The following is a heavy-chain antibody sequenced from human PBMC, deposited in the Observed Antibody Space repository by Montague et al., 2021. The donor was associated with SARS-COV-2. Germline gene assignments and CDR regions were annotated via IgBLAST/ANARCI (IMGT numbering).Heavy chain of an antibody. D-gene: IGHD2/OR15-2a*01. CDR2: IYWDDDT. CDR1: GFSLSSSGVG. J-gene: IGHJ4*02. V-gene: IGHV2-5*02. CDR3: AHIRRMYYFDD. Sequence: PPLVKPTQTLTLTCTFSGFSLSSSGVGVGWIRQPPGEAPEWLALIYWDDDTRYSPPLKSRLTVTKGTSKNQVVLTLTNMDTVDTATYFCAHIRRMYYFDDWGQGTLVTVSS.